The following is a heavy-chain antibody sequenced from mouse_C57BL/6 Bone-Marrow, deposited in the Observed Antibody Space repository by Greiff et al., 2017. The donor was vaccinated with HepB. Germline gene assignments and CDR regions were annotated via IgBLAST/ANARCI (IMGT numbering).Heavy chain of an antibody. J-gene: IGHJ2*01. Sequence: LEESGAELARPGASVKLSCKASGYTFTSYGISWVKQRTGQGLEWIGEIYPRSGNTYYNEKFKGKATLTAAKSSIPAYMALRCLTSAVSSFSFSAISCCTLSSFSFCGPGPPLTFSS. CDR1: GYTFTSYG. CDR2: IYPRSGNT. V-gene: IGHV1-81*01. CDR3: AISCCTLSSFSF. D-gene: IGHD3-3*01.